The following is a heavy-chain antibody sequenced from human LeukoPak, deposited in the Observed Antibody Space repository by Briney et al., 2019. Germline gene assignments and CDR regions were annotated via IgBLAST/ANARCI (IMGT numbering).Heavy chain of an antibody. J-gene: IGHJ4*02. V-gene: IGHV4-34*01. Sequence: LSETLSLTCALYGGSFSGYYWSWIRQPPGKGLEWIGEINHSGSTYYNPSLKSRVTISVDTSKNQFSLKLNSVTAADTAVYYCARGRNPGDYWGQGTLVTVSS. CDR3: ARGRNPGDY. CDR2: INHSGST. CDR1: GGSFSGYY.